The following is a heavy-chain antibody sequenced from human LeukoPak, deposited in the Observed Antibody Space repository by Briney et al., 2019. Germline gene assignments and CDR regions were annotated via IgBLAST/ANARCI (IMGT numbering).Heavy chain of an antibody. Sequence: SETLSLTCGVSGGSISSTNWWTWVRQPPGEGLEWIGEVHLSGRTNYNPSLESRVTMSVDMSENHISLKLSSVTAADTAVYYCAREGGPYRPLDYSGQGTLVTVSS. J-gene: IGHJ4*02. CDR1: GGSISSTNW. CDR2: VHLSGRT. V-gene: IGHV4-4*02. CDR3: AREGGPYRPLDY.